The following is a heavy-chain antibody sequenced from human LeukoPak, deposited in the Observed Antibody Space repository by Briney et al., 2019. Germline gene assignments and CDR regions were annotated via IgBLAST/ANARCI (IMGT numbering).Heavy chain of an antibody. J-gene: IGHJ4*02. CDR3: ARDKGTSYLSSFDY. Sequence: GGSLRLSCAASGFTFSSYVMHWVRQAPGKGLEWVAIIYYADSVKGRFTISRDNSKNTLYLQMNSLRAADTAVYYCARDKGTSYLSSFDYWGQGTLVTASS. CDR2: I. CDR1: GFTFSSYV. D-gene: IGHD6-6*01. V-gene: IGHV3-30*04.